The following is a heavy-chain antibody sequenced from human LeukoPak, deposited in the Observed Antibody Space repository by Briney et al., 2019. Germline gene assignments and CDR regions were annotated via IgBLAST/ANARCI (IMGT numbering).Heavy chain of an antibody. D-gene: IGHD3-10*01. CDR2: INTNTGNP. J-gene: IGHJ5*02. CDR3: ARGAITMVRGGNWFDP. Sequence: ASVKFSCKASGYTFTSYAMNWVRQAPGQGLEWMGWINTNTGNPTYAQGFTGRFVFSLDTSVSTAYLQISSLKAEDTAVYYCARGAITMVRGGNWFDPWGQGTLVTVSS. V-gene: IGHV7-4-1*02. CDR1: GYTFTSYA.